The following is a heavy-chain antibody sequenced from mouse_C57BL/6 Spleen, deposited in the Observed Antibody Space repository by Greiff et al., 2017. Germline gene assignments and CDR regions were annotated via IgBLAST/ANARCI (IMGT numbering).Heavy chain of an antibody. J-gene: IGHJ3*01. CDR3: ARHLRPY. CDR2: IDPANGNT. Sequence: EVQLQQSVAELVRPGASVKLSCTASGFNIQNTYMHWVKQRPEQGLEWIGRIDPANGNTKYAPKFQGKATITADTSSNTAYLQLSSLTSEDTAIYYCARHLRPYWGQGTLVTVSA. CDR1: GFNIQNTY. V-gene: IGHV14-3*01.